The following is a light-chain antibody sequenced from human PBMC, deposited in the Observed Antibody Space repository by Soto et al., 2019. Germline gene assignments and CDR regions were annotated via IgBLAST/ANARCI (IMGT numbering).Light chain of an antibody. CDR2: WAS. J-gene: IGKJ1*01. V-gene: IGKV4-1*01. CDR3: QQYYSTPPT. Sequence: DIVMTQSPDSLAVSLGERATINCKSSQSVLYSSINKNYLASYQQKPGQPPKLLIYWASTRESGVPDRFSGSGSGTDFTLTITSLQAEDVAVYYCQQYYSTPPTFGQGTKVEIK. CDR1: QSVLYSSINKNY.